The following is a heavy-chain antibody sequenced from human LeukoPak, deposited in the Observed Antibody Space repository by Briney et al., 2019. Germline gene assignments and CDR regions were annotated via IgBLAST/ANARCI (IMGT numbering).Heavy chain of an antibody. Sequence: PSETLSLTCTVSGGSISSYYWSWIRQPPGKGLEWIGYIYYSGSTNYNPSLKSRVTISVDTSKNQFSLKLSSVTAADTAVYYCARSIGLRRYPHLSNYFDYWGQGTLVTVSS. V-gene: IGHV4-59*01. CDR1: GGSISSYY. CDR3: ARSIGLRRYPHLSNYFDY. CDR2: IYYSGST. D-gene: IGHD2-8*01. J-gene: IGHJ4*02.